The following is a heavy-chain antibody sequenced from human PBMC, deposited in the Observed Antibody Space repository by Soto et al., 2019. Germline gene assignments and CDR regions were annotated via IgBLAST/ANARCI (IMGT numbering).Heavy chain of an antibody. V-gene: IGHV3-30*18. J-gene: IGHJ4*02. CDR2: ISYDGSNK. CDR1: GFTFSSYG. Sequence: GGSLRLSCAASGFTFSSYGMHWVRQAPGKGLEWVAVISYDGSNKYYADSVKGRFTISRDNSKNTLYLQMNSLRAEDTAVYYCAKDPNLYDFWSGYYLDYWGQGTLVTVSS. CDR3: AKDPNLYDFWSGYYLDY. D-gene: IGHD3-3*01.